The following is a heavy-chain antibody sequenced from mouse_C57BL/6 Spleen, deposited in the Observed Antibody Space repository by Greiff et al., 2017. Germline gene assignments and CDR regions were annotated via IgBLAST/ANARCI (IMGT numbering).Heavy chain of an antibody. D-gene: IGHD2-10*02. Sequence: EVQLVESGGGLVKPGGSLKLSCAASGFTFSSYAMSWVRQTPEKRLEWVATISDGGSYTYYPDNVKGRFTISRDNAKNNLYLQMSHLKSEDTAMYYCAREYGNLYYAMDYWGQGTSVTVSS. CDR2: ISDGGSYT. CDR1: GFTFSSYA. J-gene: IGHJ4*01. CDR3: AREYGNLYYAMDY. V-gene: IGHV5-4*01.